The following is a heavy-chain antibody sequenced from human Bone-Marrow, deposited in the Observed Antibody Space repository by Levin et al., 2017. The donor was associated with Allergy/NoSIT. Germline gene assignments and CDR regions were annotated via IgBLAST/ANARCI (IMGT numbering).Heavy chain of an antibody. CDR3: ARFVVTPVSYFYMDV. V-gene: IGHV1-18*01. J-gene: IGHJ6*03. CDR2: ISTHNGNT. D-gene: IGHD2-2*01. CDR1: GYTFKNYG. Sequence: PWASVKVSCKASGYTFKNYGISWVRQAPGQGLEWMGWISTHNGNTNYAQSFQGRVTMTTDTSTSTADMELRSLISDDTAVYYCARFVVTPVSYFYMDVWGKGTTVTVSS.